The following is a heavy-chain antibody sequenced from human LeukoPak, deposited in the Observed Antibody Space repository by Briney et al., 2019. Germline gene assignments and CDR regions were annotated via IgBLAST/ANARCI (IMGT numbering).Heavy chain of an antibody. J-gene: IGHJ6*03. CDR2: MNPNSGNT. CDR3: ARVTTYCSSTSCYKYYYYYMDV. CDR1: GYTFTSYD. Sequence: ASVKVSCTASGYTFTSYDINCVRQATGQGLEWMGWMNPNSGNTGYAQKFQGRVTITRNTSISTAYMELSSLRSEDTAVYYCARVTTYCSSTSCYKYYYYYMDVWGKGTTVTVSS. V-gene: IGHV1-8*03. D-gene: IGHD2-2*02.